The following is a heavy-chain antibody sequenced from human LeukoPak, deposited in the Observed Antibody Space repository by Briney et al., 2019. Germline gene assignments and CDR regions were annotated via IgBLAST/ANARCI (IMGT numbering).Heavy chain of an antibody. J-gene: IGHJ4*02. CDR3: AREFWASSSWFDY. D-gene: IGHD6-13*01. CDR2: TYYRSKWYN. V-gene: IGHV6-1*01. CDR1: GDSVSSDSAA. Sequence: SQTLSLTCAISGDSVSSDSAAWNWIRQSPSRGLEWLGRTYYRSKWYNDYSASVKSRITINPDTSKNQFSLQLNSVTAADTAVYYCAREFWASSSWFDYWGQGTLVTVSS.